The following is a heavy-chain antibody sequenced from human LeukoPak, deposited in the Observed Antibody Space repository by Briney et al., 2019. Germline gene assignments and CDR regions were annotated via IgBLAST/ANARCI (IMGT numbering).Heavy chain of an antibody. D-gene: IGHD2-2*01. Sequence: PGGSLRLSCAASGFTFSTYAIHWVRQAPGKGLEWVSSISTSSIYIYYADSVKGRFTISRDNAKKSLYLQMNSLRAEDTAVYYCARGHGVVAASDDAFDIWGQGTMVTVSS. CDR1: GFTFSTYA. CDR3: ARGHGVVAASDDAFDI. CDR2: ISTSSIYI. V-gene: IGHV3-21*01. J-gene: IGHJ3*02.